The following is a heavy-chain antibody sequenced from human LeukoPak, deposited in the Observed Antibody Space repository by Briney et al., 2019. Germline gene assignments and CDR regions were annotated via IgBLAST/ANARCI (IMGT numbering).Heavy chain of an antibody. V-gene: IGHV4-34*01. D-gene: IGHD5-18*01. CDR1: GGSFSGYY. CDR2: INHSGST. J-gene: IGHJ4*02. CDR3: ARGFSYGYSPFDY. Sequence: SGTLSLTCAVYGGSFSGYYWSWIRQPPGKGLEWIGEINHSGSTNYNPSLKSRVTISVDTSKNQFSLKLSSVTAADTAVYYCARGFSYGYSPFDYWGQGALVTVSS.